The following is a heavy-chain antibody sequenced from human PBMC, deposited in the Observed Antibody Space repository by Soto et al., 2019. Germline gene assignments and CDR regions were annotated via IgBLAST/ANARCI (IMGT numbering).Heavy chain of an antibody. Sequence: SETLSLTCTVSGCSISSSIYYWGWIRQPPGKGLEWIGSIYYSGSTYYNPSLKSRVTISVDTSKNQFSLKLSSVTAADTAVYYCARWDSSGYYGQYYFDYWGQGTLVTVSS. J-gene: IGHJ4*02. CDR1: GCSISSSIYY. D-gene: IGHD3-22*01. CDR3: ARWDSSGYYGQYYFDY. CDR2: IYYSGST. V-gene: IGHV4-39*01.